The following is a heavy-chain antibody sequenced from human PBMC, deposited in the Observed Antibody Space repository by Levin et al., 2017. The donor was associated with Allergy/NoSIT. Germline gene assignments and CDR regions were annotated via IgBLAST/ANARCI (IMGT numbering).Heavy chain of an antibody. CDR2: IYWDDDK. J-gene: IGHJ5*02. Sequence: SGPTLVKPTQTLTLTCTFSGFSLRTSGVGVGWIRQPPGKALECLALIYWDDDKRYSPSLKSRLTITKDTSKNQVVLSMTNMDPVDTGTYYCAHITMSKGAYTIAPWGQGTLVTVSS. D-gene: IGHD1-26*01. CDR1: GFSLRTSGVG. CDR3: AHITMSKGAYTIAP. V-gene: IGHV2-5*02.